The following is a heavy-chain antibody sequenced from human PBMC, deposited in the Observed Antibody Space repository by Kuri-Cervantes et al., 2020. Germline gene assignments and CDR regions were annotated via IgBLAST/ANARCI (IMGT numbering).Heavy chain of an antibody. CDR1: GFIFSNFG. V-gene: IGHV3-30*02. D-gene: IGHD2-15*01. J-gene: IGHJ5*02. CDR3: AKDTSCSDNVCSERNWFDP. Sequence: GESLKISCAASGFIFSNFGMHWVRQAPGKGLEWVAFIRFDGSNKYYVDSVEGRFTISRDNSKDTLYLQMNTLKVDDSVVYYCAKDTSCSDNVCSERNWFDPWGQGTLVTVSS. CDR2: IRFDGSNK.